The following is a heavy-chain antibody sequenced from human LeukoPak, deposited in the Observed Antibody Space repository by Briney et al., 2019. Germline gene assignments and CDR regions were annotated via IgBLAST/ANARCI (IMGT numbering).Heavy chain of an antibody. V-gene: IGHV1-2*06. CDR1: GYTFTGYY. CDR2: INPNSGGT. J-gene: IGHJ4*02. CDR3: ARDSAYGDYGSEYYFDY. D-gene: IGHD4-17*01. Sequence: ASVKVSCKASGYTFTGYYMHWVRQAPGQGLEWMGRINPNSGGTNYAQKFQGRVTMTRDTSISTAYMELSRLRSDDTAVYYCARDSAYGDYGSEYYFDYWGQGTLVTVSS.